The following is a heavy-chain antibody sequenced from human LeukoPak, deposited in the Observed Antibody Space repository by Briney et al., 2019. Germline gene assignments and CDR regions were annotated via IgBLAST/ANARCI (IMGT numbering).Heavy chain of an antibody. J-gene: IGHJ6*02. V-gene: IGHV4-4*07. Sequence: SETLSLTCTVSGGSISSYYWSWIRQPAGKGLDWIGRIYTSGSTNYNPSLKSRVTMSVDTSKNQFSLKLSSVTAADTAVYYCARDVKAAAGPTRANYYYYYGMDVWGQGTTVTVSS. D-gene: IGHD6-13*01. CDR2: IYTSGST. CDR3: ARDVKAAAGPTRANYYYYYGMDV. CDR1: GGSISSYY.